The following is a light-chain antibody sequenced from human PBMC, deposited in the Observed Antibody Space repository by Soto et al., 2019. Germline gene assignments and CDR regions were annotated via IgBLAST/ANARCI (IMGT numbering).Light chain of an antibody. Sequence: EIVLPQSPGTLSLSPGERATLSCRASQSVTSNYLAWYQQKPGQAPGLLIYDTSTRASGVPDRFSGSGSGTEFTLTISRLEPEDFAVYYCPQYGTSPQTFGQGTKVDIK. CDR2: DTS. V-gene: IGKV3-20*01. CDR3: PQYGTSPQT. J-gene: IGKJ1*01. CDR1: QSVTSNY.